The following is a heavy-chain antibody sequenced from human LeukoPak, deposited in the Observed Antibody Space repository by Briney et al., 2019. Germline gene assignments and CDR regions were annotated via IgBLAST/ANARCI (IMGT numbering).Heavy chain of an antibody. Sequence: GGSLRLSCPASGFTFTSDAMHWVRQAPGQGLEYVSGISSNGGSTYYADSMKGRFTISRDNSKNTLYLQMSSLRPEDTAVYHCVKGGSSTWSWFDPWGQGTLVTVSS. CDR3: VKGGSSTWSWFDP. V-gene: IGHV3-64D*09. CDR2: ISSNGGST. D-gene: IGHD6-13*01. CDR1: GFTFTSDA. J-gene: IGHJ5*02.